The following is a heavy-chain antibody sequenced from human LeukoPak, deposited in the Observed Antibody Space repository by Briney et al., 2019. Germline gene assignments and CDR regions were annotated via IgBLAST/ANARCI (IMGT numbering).Heavy chain of an antibody. J-gene: IGHJ4*02. CDR1: GGSISSGSYY. V-gene: IGHV4-61*02. CDR3: ARDQYYYDSSGYYRFDY. D-gene: IGHD3-22*01. Sequence: PSETLSLTCTVSGGSISSGSYYWSWIRQPAGKGLEWIGRIYTSGSTNYNPSLKSRVTMSVDTSKNQFSLKLSSVTAADTAVYYCARDQYYYDSSGYYRFDYWGQGTLVTVSS. CDR2: IYTSGST.